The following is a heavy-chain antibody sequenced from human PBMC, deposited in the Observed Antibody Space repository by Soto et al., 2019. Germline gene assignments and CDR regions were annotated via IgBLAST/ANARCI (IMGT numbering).Heavy chain of an antibody. CDR1: EFTFRNYW. J-gene: IGHJ6*02. D-gene: IGHD1-1*01. CDR2: IKPDGSKK. V-gene: IGHV3-7*01. CDR3: TRLDSSLAHYGMDV. Sequence: GGSLRLSCAASEFTFRNYWMTWVRQAPGKGLEWVAKIKPDGSKKYYVDSVKGRFTISRDNSKNSLYLQMDSLRAEDTAIYYCTRLDSSLAHYGMDVWGQGTTVTVSS.